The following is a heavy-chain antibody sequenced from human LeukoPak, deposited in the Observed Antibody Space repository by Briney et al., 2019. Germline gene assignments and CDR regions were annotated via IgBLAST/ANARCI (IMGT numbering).Heavy chain of an antibody. CDR3: ARPHSSGWYGGYFDY. J-gene: IGHJ4*02. CDR1: GGSISSYY. Sequence: SETLSLTCTVSGGSISSYYWSWIRQPPGKGLEWIGYIYYSGSTSYNPSLKSRVTISLDTSKNQFSLKLRSVTAADTAVYYCARPHSSGWYGGYFDYWGQGTLVTVSS. D-gene: IGHD6-19*01. V-gene: IGHV4-59*08. CDR2: IYYSGST.